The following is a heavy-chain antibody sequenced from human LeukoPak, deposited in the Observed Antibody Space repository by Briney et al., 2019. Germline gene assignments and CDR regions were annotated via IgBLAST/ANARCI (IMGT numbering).Heavy chain of an antibody. J-gene: IGHJ4*02. CDR2: FDPEDAEI. CDR1: GNTLTDLS. V-gene: IGHV1-24*01. CDR3: AAEGQWSLLHYFNS. Sequence: ASVTVSCKVSGNTLTDLSIHWVRQAPGKGLDWMGGFDPEDAEIIYAEKFQDRVTMTEDPSTDTAYLELSSLRSEDTAVYFCAAEGQWSLLHYFNSWGQGTLVTVFS. D-gene: IGHD3-22*01.